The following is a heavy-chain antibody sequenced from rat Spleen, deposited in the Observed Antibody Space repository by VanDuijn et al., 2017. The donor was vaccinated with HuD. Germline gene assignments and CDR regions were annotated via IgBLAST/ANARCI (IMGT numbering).Heavy chain of an antibody. V-gene: IGHV5S13*01. J-gene: IGHJ3*01. D-gene: IGHD1-8*01. CDR1: GFTFRNYE. CDR3: AKEGDGGYSSYPNWFAY. Sequence: EVQLVESGGGLVQPGRSLKLSCAASGFTFRNYEMAWVRHAPTKGLEWVASISTSGGTTYYGDSVKGRFTISRDYAKNTLYLQMDSLRSEDTATYYCAKEGDGGYSSYPNWFAYWGQGTLVTVSS. CDR2: ISTSGGTT.